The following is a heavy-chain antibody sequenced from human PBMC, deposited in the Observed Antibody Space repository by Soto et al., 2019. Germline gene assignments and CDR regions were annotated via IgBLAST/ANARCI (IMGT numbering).Heavy chain of an antibody. CDR3: ARGDCSGGSCYSEPHH. J-gene: IGHJ4*02. CDR1: GGSISTYY. D-gene: IGHD2-15*01. V-gene: IGHV4-59*01. CDR2: IYYSGST. Sequence: SETLSLTCTVSGGSISTYYWSWIRQPPGKGLEWIGYIYYSGSTNYNPSLKSRVTMSVDTSKNQFSLKLSSVTAADTAVYYCARGDCSGGSCYSEPHHWGPGTLVTVSS.